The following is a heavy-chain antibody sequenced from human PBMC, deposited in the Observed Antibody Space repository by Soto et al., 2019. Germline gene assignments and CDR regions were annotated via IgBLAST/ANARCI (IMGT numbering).Heavy chain of an antibody. CDR1: GDSISPFY. D-gene: IGHD3-3*01. V-gene: IGHV4-59*13. CDR3: ARGVYDYWSGYYAGSGLDV. J-gene: IGHJ6*02. CDR2: IYYSGNT. Sequence: QVPLQESGPGLVKPSENLSLTCTVSGDSISPFYWNWIRQSPGKGLEWIGYIYYSGNTNYNPSLKSRVAISVDTSKNQFYLKLSSVTAADTAVYYCARGVYDYWSGYYAGSGLDVWGQGTTVTVS.